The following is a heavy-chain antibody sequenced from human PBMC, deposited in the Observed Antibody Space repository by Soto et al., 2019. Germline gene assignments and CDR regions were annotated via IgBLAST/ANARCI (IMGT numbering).Heavy chain of an antibody. CDR2: IKQDGSEK. D-gene: IGHD3-22*01. Sequence: EVQLVESGGGLVQPGGSLRLSCAASGFTFSSYWMSWVRQAPGKGLEWVANIKQDGSEKYYVDSVKGRFTISRDNAKNSLYLQMNSLRAEDTAVYYCARPLWSDSSGYQGWYFDLWGRGTLVTVSS. J-gene: IGHJ2*01. CDR1: GFTFSSYW. V-gene: IGHV3-7*01. CDR3: ARPLWSDSSGYQGWYFDL.